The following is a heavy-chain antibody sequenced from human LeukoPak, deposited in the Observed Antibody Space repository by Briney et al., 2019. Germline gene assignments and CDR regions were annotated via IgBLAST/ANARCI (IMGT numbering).Heavy chain of an antibody. CDR3: ARGEDSSSPYGSEDDALDI. CDR2: ISAYSGHT. D-gene: IGHD2-2*01. CDR1: GYTLTSYG. Sequence: ASVKVSCMASGYTLTSYGISWVRQAPGQGLEWMGWISAYSGHTNYLQKLQGRVTMTTDTSTSTAYMELRSLRSDDTAVYYCARGEDSSSPYGSEDDALDIWGQGTAVTVSS. V-gene: IGHV1-18*01. J-gene: IGHJ3*02.